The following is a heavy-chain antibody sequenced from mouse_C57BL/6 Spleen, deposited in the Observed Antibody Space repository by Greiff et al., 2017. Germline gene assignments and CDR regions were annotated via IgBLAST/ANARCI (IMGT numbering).Heavy chain of an antibody. D-gene: IGHD1-1*01. J-gene: IGHJ4*01. CDR2: IDPYDSYT. V-gene: IGHV1-50*01. CDR1: GYTFTSYW. CDR3: ASTVVATDYAMDY. Sequence: QVQLQQPGAELVKPGASVKLSCKASGYTFTSYWMQWVKQRPGQGLEWLGEIDPYDSYTNYNQKFKGKATLTVDTSSSTAYMQLSSLTSEDSSVYYCASTVVATDYAMDYWGQGTSVTVSS.